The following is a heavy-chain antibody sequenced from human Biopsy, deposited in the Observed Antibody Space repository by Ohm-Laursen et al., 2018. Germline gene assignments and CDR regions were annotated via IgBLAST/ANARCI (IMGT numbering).Heavy chain of an antibody. D-gene: IGHD2-2*01. V-gene: IGHV1-18*01. CDR1: GYTFSSYG. CDR2: ISTYIGNT. Sequence: SVKASCKASGYTFSSYGINWVRQAPGQGLEWLGWISTYIGNTNYAQNLQGRVTMTTDTSTSTAYMELRSLRSDDTAVYYCARGGTLVVVPTAVLHSFDIWGQGTMVTVSS. CDR3: ARGGTLVVVPTAVLHSFDI. J-gene: IGHJ3*02.